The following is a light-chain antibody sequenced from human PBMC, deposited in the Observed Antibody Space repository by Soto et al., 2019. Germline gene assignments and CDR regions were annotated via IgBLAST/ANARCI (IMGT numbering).Light chain of an antibody. Sequence: IVNTHRPSPRFVAVGVRGSSTHQPILSISRWLAWYQQIPGKVLIVLVYDACSLESGVPSMFGGSGSRTEFTLTKGSLQGDDTATYYGPHYSSYTAWTVGEGTKVDIK. V-gene: IGKV1-5*01. CDR1: LSISRW. CDR2: DAC. J-gene: IGKJ1*01. CDR3: PHYSSYTAWT.